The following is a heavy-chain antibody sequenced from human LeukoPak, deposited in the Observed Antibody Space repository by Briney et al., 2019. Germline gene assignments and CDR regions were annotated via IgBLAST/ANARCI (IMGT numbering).Heavy chain of an antibody. CDR2: ISWDGGST. CDR3: AKDKGGGYNYFDY. J-gene: IGHJ4*02. Sequence: PGGSLRLSCAASGFTFDDYAMHWVRQAPGKGLEWVSLISWDGGSTYYADSVKGRFTISRDNSKNSLYLQMNSLRAEDTALYYCAKDKGGGYNYFDYWGQGTLVTVSS. V-gene: IGHV3-43D*03. D-gene: IGHD1-1*01. CDR1: GFTFDDYA.